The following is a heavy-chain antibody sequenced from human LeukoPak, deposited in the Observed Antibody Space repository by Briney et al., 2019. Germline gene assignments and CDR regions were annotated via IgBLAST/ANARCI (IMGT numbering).Heavy chain of an antibody. CDR1: GYAFTSYG. D-gene: IGHD1-7*01. V-gene: IGHV1-18*01. J-gene: IGHJ4*02. CDR3: ARTTGELELPTYDY. CDR2: ISAYNGNT. Sequence: ASVKVSCKASGYAFTSYGISWVRQAPGQGLEWMGWISAYNGNTNYAQKLQGRVTMTTDTSTSTAYMELRSLRSDDTAVYYCARTTGELELPTYDYWGQGTLVTVSS.